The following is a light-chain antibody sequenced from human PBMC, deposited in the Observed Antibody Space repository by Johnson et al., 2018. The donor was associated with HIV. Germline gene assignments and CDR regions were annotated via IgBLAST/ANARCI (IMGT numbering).Light chain of an antibody. CDR3: GTWDTSLSAGV. Sequence: AVLTEPPSVSAAPGQKVTISCAGSRSNIGNHYVSWYQHLPGTAPKLLIYKNDKRPTGNPDRFSGSQSGTSATLGINGLQTGDEADHYCGTWDTSLSAGVVGTGTGVTVL. V-gene: IGLV1-51*02. CDR1: RSNIGNHY. J-gene: IGLJ1*01. CDR2: KND.